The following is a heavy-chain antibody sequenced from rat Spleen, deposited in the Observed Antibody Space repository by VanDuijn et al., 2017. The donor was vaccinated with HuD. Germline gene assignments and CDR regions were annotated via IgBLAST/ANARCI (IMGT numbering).Heavy chain of an antibody. Sequence: EVQLVESGGGLVQPGNSLKLSCAASGFSFSDYAMAWVHQPPKKGLEWVATIIYVGSNTYYRDSVKGRFTISRDNAKSTLDLQMDSLWSEDTATYYCATGGSGYGFAYWGQGTLVTVSS. D-gene: IGHD4-3*01. CDR2: IIYVGSNT. J-gene: IGHJ3*01. CDR1: GFSFSDYA. V-gene: IGHV5S10*01. CDR3: ATGGSGYGFAY.